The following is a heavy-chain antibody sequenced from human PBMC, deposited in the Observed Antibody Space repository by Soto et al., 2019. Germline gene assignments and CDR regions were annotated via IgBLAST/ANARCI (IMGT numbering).Heavy chain of an antibody. V-gene: IGHV4-31*03. D-gene: IGHD3-3*01. CDR3: ARVSIDFWSGYSKGFDY. Sequence: SETLSLTCTVSCGSVSGGGYYWSWIRQHPGKGLEWIGYIYYSGSTYYNPSLKSRVTISVDTSKNQFSLKLSSVTAADTAVYYCARVSIDFWSGYSKGFDYWGQGTLVTVSS. CDR2: IYYSGST. J-gene: IGHJ4*02. CDR1: CGSVSGGGYY.